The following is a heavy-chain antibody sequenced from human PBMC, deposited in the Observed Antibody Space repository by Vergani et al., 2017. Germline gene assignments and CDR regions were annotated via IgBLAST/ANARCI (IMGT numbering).Heavy chain of an antibody. CDR3: ASLRDLWSGNYAGSDSFDI. J-gene: IGHJ3*02. Sequence: QVQLQESGPGLVKPSQTLYLTCTVPGGSINSHNYYWSWIRQPAGKGLEWIGRIHTSGSTNYNPSLKSRVTMSEDTSKNQFSLKLSSVTAADTAVYYCASLRDLWSGNYAGSDSFDIWGEGTMVTVSS. CDR1: GGSINSHNYY. CDR2: IHTSGST. V-gene: IGHV4-61*02. D-gene: IGHD3-3*01.